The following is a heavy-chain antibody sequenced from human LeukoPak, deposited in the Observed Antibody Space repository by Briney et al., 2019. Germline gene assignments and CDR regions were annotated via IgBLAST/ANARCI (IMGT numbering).Heavy chain of an antibody. D-gene: IGHD4-23*01. CDR1: GVTFSTYW. J-gene: IGHJ4*02. CDR2: INSDGDTT. CDR3: ASGYSSDYGGNTY. V-gene: IGHV3-74*01. Sequence: GGSLRLSCAASGVTFSTYWMHWVRQAPGKGLVWVSRINSDGDTTNYADSVKGRFTISRDNAKNTLYLKMNSLRAEDTAVYYCASGYSSDYGGNTYWGQGTLVTVSS.